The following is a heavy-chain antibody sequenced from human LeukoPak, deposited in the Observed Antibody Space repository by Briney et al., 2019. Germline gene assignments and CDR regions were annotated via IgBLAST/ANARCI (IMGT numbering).Heavy chain of an antibody. CDR3: ARQGRYSSSWYGPAADYYYYYYMDV. D-gene: IGHD6-13*01. J-gene: IGHJ6*03. V-gene: IGHV5-51*01. CDR1: GYSFTSYW. CDR2: IYPGDSDT. Sequence: GESLKISCKGSGYSFTSYWIGWVRQMPGKGLEWMGIIYPGDSDTRYSPSFQGQVTISADKSISTAYLQWSSLKASDTAMYYCARQGRYSSSWYGPAADYYYYYYMDVWGKGTTVTVSS.